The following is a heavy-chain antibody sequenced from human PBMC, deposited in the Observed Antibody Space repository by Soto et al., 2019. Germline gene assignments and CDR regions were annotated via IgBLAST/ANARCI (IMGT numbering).Heavy chain of an antibody. D-gene: IGHD1-1*01. J-gene: IGHJ3*02. Sequence: GGSLRLSCAASGFTFSSYAMSWVRQAPGKGLEWVSAINDNGDTAYYANPVKGRFTISRDNSKNTLYLQMNSLRDEDTAVYYCAKSGTTGTRWYAFDIWGQGTMVTVSS. CDR3: AKSGTTGTRWYAFDI. CDR1: GFTFSSYA. V-gene: IGHV3-23*01. CDR2: INDNGDTA.